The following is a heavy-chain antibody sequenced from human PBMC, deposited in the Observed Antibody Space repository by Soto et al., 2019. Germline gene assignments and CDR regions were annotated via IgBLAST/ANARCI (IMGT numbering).Heavy chain of an antibody. Sequence: SETLSLTCTVSGGSISSGGYYWSWIRQHPGKGLEWIGYIYYSGSTYYNPSLKSRVTISVDTSKNQFSLKLSSVTAADTAVYYCARNVQIAAARNWFDPWGQGTLVTVSS. CDR1: GGSISSGGYY. V-gene: IGHV4-31*03. J-gene: IGHJ5*02. CDR2: IYYSGST. D-gene: IGHD6-13*01. CDR3: ARNVQIAAARNWFDP.